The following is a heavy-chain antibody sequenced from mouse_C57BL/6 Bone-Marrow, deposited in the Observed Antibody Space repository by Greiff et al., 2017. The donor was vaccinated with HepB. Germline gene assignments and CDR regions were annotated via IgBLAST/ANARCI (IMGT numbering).Heavy chain of an antibody. CDR1: GYTFTSYW. CDR2: IDPSDSET. Sequence: QVQLQQPGAELVRPGSSVKLSCKASGYTFTSYWMHWVKQRPIQGLEWIGNIDPSDSETHYNQKFKDKATLTVDKSSSTAYMQLSSLTSEDSAVYYCARGDSSGYVIAYWGQGTLVTVSA. D-gene: IGHD3-2*02. V-gene: IGHV1-52*01. CDR3: ARGDSSGYVIAY. J-gene: IGHJ3*01.